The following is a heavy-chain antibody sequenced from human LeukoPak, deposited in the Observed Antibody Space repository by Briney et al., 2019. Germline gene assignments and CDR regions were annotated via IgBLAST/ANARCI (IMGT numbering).Heavy chain of an antibody. V-gene: IGHV3-7*03. CDR3: ARSSYSSSSSV. CDR1: GSTFTSYS. CDR2: INSDGSEG. Sequence: GGSLRLSCAASGSTFTSYSMNWVRQAPGKGLEWVASINSDGSEGYYADVVKGRFTISRDNAKNSLYLQINSLRAEDTAVYYCARSSYSSSSSVWGQGTMVTVSS. J-gene: IGHJ3*01. D-gene: IGHD6-6*01.